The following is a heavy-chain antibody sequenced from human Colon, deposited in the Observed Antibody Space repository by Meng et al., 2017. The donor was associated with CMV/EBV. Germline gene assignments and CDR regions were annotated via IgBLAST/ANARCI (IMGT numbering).Heavy chain of an antibody. CDR1: GYTFTGYH. CDR3: ARSVQVAQYFDH. Sequence: ASVKVSCKASGYTFTGYHMHWVRQAPGQGLEWMGTINPSGGTTKYAQNFQGRLTVTRDTSTNSVYMELTSLRSEDMAVYYCARSVQVAQYFDHWGQGTLVTVSS. D-gene: IGHD4-11*01. CDR2: INPSGGTT. V-gene: IGHV1-46*01. J-gene: IGHJ4*02.